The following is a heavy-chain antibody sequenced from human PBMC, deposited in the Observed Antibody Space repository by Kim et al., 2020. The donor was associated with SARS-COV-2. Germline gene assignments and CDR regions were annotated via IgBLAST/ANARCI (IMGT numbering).Heavy chain of an antibody. CDR1: GDSISNYY. CDR2: MYYSGGT. V-gene: IGHV4-59*01. Sequence: SETLSLTCTVSGDSISNYYWSWIRQPPGKGLEWIVHMYYSGGTNYNPSLKSRVTISVDRSKNHFSLDLTSVTAADTAVYFCAREDYDGRVDYWGQGTLVT. CDR3: AREDYDGRVDY. D-gene: IGHD3-22*01. J-gene: IGHJ4*02.